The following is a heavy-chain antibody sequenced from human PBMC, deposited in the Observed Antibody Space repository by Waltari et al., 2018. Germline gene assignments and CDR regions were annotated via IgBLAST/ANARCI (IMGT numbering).Heavy chain of an antibody. CDR2: ISGNSGSI. Sequence: EVQLVESGGGLVQPGRSLRLSCAASGFTFDDYAMHWVRQDPGKGREWVSGISGNSGSIGYADSVKGRFTISRDNAKNSLYLQMNSLRAEDMALYYCAKDRARFSGKDAFDIWGQGTMVTVSS. D-gene: IGHD3-10*01. CDR1: GFTFDDYA. CDR3: AKDRARFSGKDAFDI. V-gene: IGHV3-9*03. J-gene: IGHJ3*02.